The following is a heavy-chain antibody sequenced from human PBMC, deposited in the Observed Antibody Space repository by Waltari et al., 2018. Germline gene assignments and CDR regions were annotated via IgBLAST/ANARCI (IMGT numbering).Heavy chain of an antibody. CDR1: GVTLSSNA. J-gene: IGHJ4*02. V-gene: IGHV1-69*01. D-gene: IGHD5-18*01. CDR3: ARGEQLWPRTFDY. CDR2: IIPEFGVP. Sequence: QVRLMQSGAEVKTPGSAVKVSCKSFGVTLSSNALSWVRQAPGQGLEWMGGIIPEFGVPKYAQQFQDRVTITAYASTSTAYMEVSSLRFDDTAVYYCARGEQLWPRTFDYWGQGTLVTVSS.